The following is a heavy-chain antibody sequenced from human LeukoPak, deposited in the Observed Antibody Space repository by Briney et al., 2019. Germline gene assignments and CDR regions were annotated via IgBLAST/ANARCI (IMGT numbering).Heavy chain of an antibody. V-gene: IGHV4-39*01. CDR1: GGSISSSSYH. CDR2: IYYSGST. J-gene: IGHJ5*02. CDR3: ASQWGRYCSGGSCYLTSGP. D-gene: IGHD2-15*01. Sequence: PSETLSLTCTVSGGSISSSSYHWGWIRQPPGKGLEWIGSIYYSGSTYYNPSLKSRVTISVDTSKNQFSLKLSSVTAADTAVYYCASQWGRYCSGGSCYLTSGPWGQGTLVTVSS.